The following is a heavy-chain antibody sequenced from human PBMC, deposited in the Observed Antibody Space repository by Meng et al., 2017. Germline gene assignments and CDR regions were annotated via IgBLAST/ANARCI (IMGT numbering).Heavy chain of an antibody. Sequence: GESLKISCAASGFIFHDYGLSWVRQAPGKGLEWVSGINWNGGSTGYADSVKGRFTISRDNAKNSLYLQMNSQRVEETALYYCVRGVGCETYYSPYFDYWGQGTLVTVSS. CDR1: GFIFHDYG. CDR2: INWNGGST. J-gene: IGHJ4*02. D-gene: IGHD3-10*01. V-gene: IGHV3-20*04. CDR3: VRGVGCETYYSPYFDY.